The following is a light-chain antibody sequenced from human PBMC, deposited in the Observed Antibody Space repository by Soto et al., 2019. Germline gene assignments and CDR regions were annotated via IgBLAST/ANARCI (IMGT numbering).Light chain of an antibody. CDR3: HQYATSPWT. J-gene: IGKJ1*01. CDR2: GAS. Sequence: EIVLTQSPGTLSLSPGERATLSCRASQTVDTNYLAWYQQIPGQAPRLLIYGASTRATGIPDRFSGSGSGTDFTRTISRLDPEDSAVYYCHQYATSPWTFGQGTKVEIK. CDR1: QTVDTNY. V-gene: IGKV3-20*01.